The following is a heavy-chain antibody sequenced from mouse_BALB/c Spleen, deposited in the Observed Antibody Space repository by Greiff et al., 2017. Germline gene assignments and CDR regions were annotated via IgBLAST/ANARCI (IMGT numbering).Heavy chain of an antibody. CDR2: INPSTGYT. CDR3: ARSRGSFYAMDY. CDR1: GYTFTSYW. D-gene: IGHD1-1*01. J-gene: IGHJ4*01. V-gene: IGHV1-7*01. Sequence: VQLQESGAELAKPGASVKMSCKASGYTFTSYWMHWVKQRPGQGLEWIGYINPSTGYTEYNQKFKDKATLTADKSSSTAYMQLSCLTSEDSAVYYCARSRGSFYAMDYWGQGTSVTVSS.